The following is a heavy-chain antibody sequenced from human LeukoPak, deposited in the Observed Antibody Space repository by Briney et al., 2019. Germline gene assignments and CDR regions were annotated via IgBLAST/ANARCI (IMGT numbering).Heavy chain of an antibody. D-gene: IGHD3-22*01. CDR1: GYSFNNYW. CDR2: IYPGDSDT. Sequence: GESLKTSCKCSGYSFNNYWSGWVRQIAGKGLEGVGIIYPGDSDTRYSPSFQGQVTISADKSISNAYLQWSSLKASDTAMYYCASGPYYDSSGYRRIWYFDLWGRGTLVTVSS. V-gene: IGHV5-51*01. J-gene: IGHJ2*01. CDR3: ASGPYYDSSGYRRIWYFDL.